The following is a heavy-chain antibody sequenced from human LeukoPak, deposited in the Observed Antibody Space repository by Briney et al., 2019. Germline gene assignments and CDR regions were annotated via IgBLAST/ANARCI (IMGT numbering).Heavy chain of an antibody. J-gene: IGHJ4*02. V-gene: IGHV4-61*09. CDR2: IYTSGST. CDR3: AREGYDSL. D-gene: IGHD3-3*01. Sequence: SESLSLTCTVSGGSISSGNYYWSWIRQPAGKGLEWIGHIYTSGSTNYNPSLESRVTISVDTSKNQFSLKLSSVTAADTAVYYCAREGYDSLWGQGTLVTVSS. CDR1: GGSISSGNYY.